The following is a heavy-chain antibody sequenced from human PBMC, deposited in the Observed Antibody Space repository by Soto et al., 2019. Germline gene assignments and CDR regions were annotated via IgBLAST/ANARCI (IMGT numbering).Heavy chain of an antibody. V-gene: IGHV4-31*03. Sequence: KPSETLSLTCTVSGGSISSGGYYWSWIRQHPGKGLEWIGYIYYSGSTYYNPSLKSRVTISVDTSKNQFSLKLSSVTAADTAVYYCARDQVSGDFWSGYDYYYYGMDVWGQGTTVTVSS. CDR2: IYYSGST. D-gene: IGHD3-3*01. CDR3: ARDQVSGDFWSGYDYYYYGMDV. J-gene: IGHJ6*02. CDR1: GGSISSGGYY.